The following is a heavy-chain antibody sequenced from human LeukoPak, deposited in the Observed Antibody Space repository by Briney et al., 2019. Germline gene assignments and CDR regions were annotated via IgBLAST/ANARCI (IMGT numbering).Heavy chain of an antibody. J-gene: IGHJ6*03. Sequence: ASVKVSCKASGYTFTSYYMHWVRQAPGQGLEWMGIINPSGGSTSYAQKFQGRVTMTRDMSTSTVYMELSSLRSEDTAVYYCARSGGMVRGVDYYYYMDVWGKGTTVTISS. CDR1: GYTFTSYY. D-gene: IGHD3-10*01. V-gene: IGHV1-46*01. CDR2: INPSGGST. CDR3: ARSGGMVRGVDYYYYMDV.